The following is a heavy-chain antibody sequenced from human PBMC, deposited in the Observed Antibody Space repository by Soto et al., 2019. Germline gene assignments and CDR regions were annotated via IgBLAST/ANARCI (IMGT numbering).Heavy chain of an antibody. V-gene: IGHV4-39*01. CDR1: GGSITSNSHY. J-gene: IGHJ5*02. D-gene: IGHD4-17*01. CDR2: IYYDGNT. Sequence: SETLSLTCIVSGGSITSNSHYWGWIRQPPGKGLESIGNIYYDGNTYYNPSLKSRVTISLDTSKNQFSLRLNSVTAADTALYYCAIQLTTLYKWFDHWGQGTLVTVSS. CDR3: AIQLTTLYKWFDH.